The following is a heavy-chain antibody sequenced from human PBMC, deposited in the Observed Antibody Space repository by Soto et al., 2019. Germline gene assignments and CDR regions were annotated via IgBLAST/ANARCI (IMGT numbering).Heavy chain of an antibody. CDR1: GGSISSGGYY. D-gene: IGHD3-16*02. J-gene: IGHJ4*02. CDR2: IYYSGST. CDR3: ARERRIFGGVIANSYYFDY. V-gene: IGHV4-31*03. Sequence: SETLSRTCTVSGGSISSGGYYWSWIRQHPGKGLEWIGYIYYSGSTYYNPSLKSRVTISVDTSKNQFSLKLSSVTAADTAVYYCARERRIFGGVIANSYYFDYWGQGTLVTVSS.